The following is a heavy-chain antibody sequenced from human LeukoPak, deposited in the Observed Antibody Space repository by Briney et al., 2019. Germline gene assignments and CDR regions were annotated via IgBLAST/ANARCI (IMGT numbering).Heavy chain of an antibody. CDR1: GYTFTSYG. D-gene: IGHD3-10*01. CDR3: ARPHYYGSGPYYGMDV. V-gene: IGHV1-18*01. J-gene: IGHJ6*02. Sequence: GASVKVSCKASGYTFTSYGISWVRQAPGQGLEWMGWISAYNGNTNYAQKLQGRVTMTTDTSTSTAYMELRSLRSDDTAVYYCARPHYYGSGPYYGMDVWGQGTTVTVSS. CDR2: ISAYNGNT.